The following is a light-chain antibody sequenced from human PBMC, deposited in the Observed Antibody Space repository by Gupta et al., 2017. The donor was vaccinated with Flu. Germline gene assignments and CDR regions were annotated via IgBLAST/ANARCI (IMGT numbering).Light chain of an antibody. CDR2: GAS. CDR1: QSVSSN. V-gene: IGKV3-15*01. J-gene: IGKJ1*01. CDR3: QQYNSWQPVAWT. Sequence: IVMTQSPATLSVSPGERATLSCRASQSVSSNLAWYQQKPGQAPRLLIYGASTRATGIPARFSGSGSGTEFTLTISSLQSEDFAVYYCQQYNSWQPVAWTFGQGTKVEIK.